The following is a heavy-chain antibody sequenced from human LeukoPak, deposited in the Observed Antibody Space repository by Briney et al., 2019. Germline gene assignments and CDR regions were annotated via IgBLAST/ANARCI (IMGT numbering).Heavy chain of an antibody. D-gene: IGHD6-13*01. CDR2: IRYDGSNE. CDR3: AKDRAIAAVGTGPLNY. J-gene: IGHJ4*02. Sequence: GGSRRLSCAASGFIFSSYGMHWVRQAPGKGLEWVTFIRYDGSNEDYADSAKGRFTISRDNSKNTVYLQMNSLRVEDTAVYYCAKDRAIAAVGTGPLNYWGQGTLVIVSS. CDR1: GFIFSSYG. V-gene: IGHV3-30*02.